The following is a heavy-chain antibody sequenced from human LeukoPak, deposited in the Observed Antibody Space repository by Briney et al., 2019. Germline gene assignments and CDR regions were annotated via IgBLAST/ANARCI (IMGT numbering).Heavy chain of an antibody. J-gene: IGHJ6*02. CDR2: ISYDGSNK. V-gene: IGHV3-30*18. D-gene: IGHD1-26*01. Sequence: PGRSLRLSCAASGFTFSSYGMHWVRQAPGKGLEWVAVISYDGSNKYYADSVKGRFTISRDNSKNTLYLQMNSLRAEDTAVYYCAKDLWEDYYYGMDVWGQGTTVTVSS. CDR1: GFTFSSYG. CDR3: AKDLWEDYYYGMDV.